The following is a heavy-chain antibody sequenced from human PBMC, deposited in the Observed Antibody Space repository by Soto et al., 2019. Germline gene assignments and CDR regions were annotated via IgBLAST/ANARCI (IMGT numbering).Heavy chain of an antibody. V-gene: IGHV1-2*04. J-gene: IGHJ6*02. Sequence: SVKVSCKASGYTFTSYYMHWVRQAPGQGLEWMGWINPNSGGTNYAQKFQGWVTMTRDTSISTAYMELSRLTSDDTAVYYCARSTKYCGGDCYSLSNYYYYGMDVWAQGTTVTASS. D-gene: IGHD2-21*02. CDR2: INPNSGGT. CDR1: GYTFTSYY. CDR3: ARSTKYCGGDCYSLSNYYYYGMDV.